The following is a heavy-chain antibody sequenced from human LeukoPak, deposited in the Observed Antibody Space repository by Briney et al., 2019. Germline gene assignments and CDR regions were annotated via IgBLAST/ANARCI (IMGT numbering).Heavy chain of an antibody. V-gene: IGHV3-73*01. D-gene: IGHD5-12*01. Sequence: PGGSLRLSCAASGFTFSGSAMHWVRQASGKGLEWVGRIRSKANRYATVYAASVDGRFTISRDDSKNTAYLQMNSLKTEDTAVYYCTGEATSPDYWGQGTLVTVSS. CDR2: IRSKANRYAT. J-gene: IGHJ4*02. CDR1: GFTFSGSA. CDR3: TGEATSPDY.